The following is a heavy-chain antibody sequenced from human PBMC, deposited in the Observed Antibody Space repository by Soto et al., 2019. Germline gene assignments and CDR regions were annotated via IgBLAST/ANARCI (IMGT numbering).Heavy chain of an antibody. CDR1: GFTFSNYA. J-gene: IGHJ4*02. V-gene: IGHV3-30-3*01. D-gene: IGHD1-26*01. Sequence: QVQLVESGGGVVQPGRSLRLSCAASGFTFSNYAIHWVRQAPGKGLEWVAVISYDGINKYYADSVKGRFSIFRDNSKNTVYLPMNILKAEDTADYYCARDQNPSGTYQGIFDSWGQGTLVTVSS. CDR3: ARDQNPSGTYQGIFDS. CDR2: ISYDGINK.